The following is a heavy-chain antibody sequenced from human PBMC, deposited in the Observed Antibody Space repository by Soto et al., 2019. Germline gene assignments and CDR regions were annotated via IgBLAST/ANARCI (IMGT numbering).Heavy chain of an antibody. J-gene: IGHJ3*02. Sequence: QVQLQESGPGLVKPSQTLSLTCTVSGGSISSGGYYWSWIRQHPGKGLEWIGYIYYSVSTYYNPSRKSQVTTALDTSKNQFSQKVGSVTAADTAVYYCARDNRVVVAATEDVGFDRDAFEIWGQGTMVTVSS. CDR3: ARDNRVVVAATEDVGFDRDAFEI. CDR1: GGSISSGGYY. CDR2: IYYSVST. D-gene: IGHD2-15*01. V-gene: IGHV4-31*01.